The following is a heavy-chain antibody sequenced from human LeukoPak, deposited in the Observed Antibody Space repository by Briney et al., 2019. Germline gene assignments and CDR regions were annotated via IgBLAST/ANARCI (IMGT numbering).Heavy chain of an antibody. V-gene: IGHV3-48*03. Sequence: QAGGSLRLSCAASGFTFSTYWMHWVRHAPGKGLEWVSYISSGGNTIFYADSVKGRFTISRENAKNSLYLQMNSLRAEDTAVYYCARVHDSSGFDAFDIWGQGTMVTVSS. D-gene: IGHD3-22*01. J-gene: IGHJ3*02. CDR1: GFTFSTYW. CDR2: ISSGGNTI. CDR3: ARVHDSSGFDAFDI.